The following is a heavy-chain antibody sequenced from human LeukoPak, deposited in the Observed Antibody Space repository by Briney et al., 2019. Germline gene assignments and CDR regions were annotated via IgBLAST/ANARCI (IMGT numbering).Heavy chain of an antibody. CDR3: ARARRDNGYYNIDY. D-gene: IGHD3-9*01. CDR1: GGSISSYY. Sequence: SETLSLTCTVSGGSISSYYWSWIRQPAGKGLEWIGRIYTSGSTNYNPSLKSRVTMSVDTSKNQFSLKVSAVTAADTAVYYCARARRDNGYYNIDYWGQGTLVTVSS. CDR2: IYTSGST. J-gene: IGHJ4*02. V-gene: IGHV4-4*07.